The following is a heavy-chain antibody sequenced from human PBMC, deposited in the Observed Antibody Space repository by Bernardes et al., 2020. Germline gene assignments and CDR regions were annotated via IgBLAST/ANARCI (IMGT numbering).Heavy chain of an antibody. CDR3: AKRQLISSGYFDC. CDR2: ITGSAAST. D-gene: IGHD3-22*01. J-gene: IGHJ4*02. Sequence: SLRRSCAASGFTFRSYAMSWVRQVPGKGLEWVSAITGSAASTDYADSVRGRFTISRDNSKNTLYLQMSSLRAEDTAVYYCAKRQLISSGYFDCWGQGTLVTGSS. V-gene: IGHV3-23*01. CDR1: GFTFRSYA.